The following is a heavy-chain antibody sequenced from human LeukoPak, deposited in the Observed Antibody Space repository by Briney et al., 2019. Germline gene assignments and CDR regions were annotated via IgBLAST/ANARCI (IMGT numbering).Heavy chain of an antibody. D-gene: IGHD2-8*01. CDR2: ISAYNGNT. V-gene: IGHV1-18*01. J-gene: IGHJ5*02. Sequence: ASVKVSCKASGYTFTSYGISWVRQAPGQGLEWMGWISAYNGNTNYAQKLQGRVTMTTDTSTSTAYMELRSLRSDDTAVYYCARPLTELYRNLGVWFDPWGQGTLVTVSS. CDR3: ARPLTELYRNLGVWFDP. CDR1: GYTFTSYG.